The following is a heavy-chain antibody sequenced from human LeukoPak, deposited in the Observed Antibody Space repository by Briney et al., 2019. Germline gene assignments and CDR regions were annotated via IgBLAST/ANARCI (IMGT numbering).Heavy chain of an antibody. Sequence: GGSLRLSCAASGFTFSDYYMSWIRQAPGEGLEWVSYISSSGSTIYYADSVKGRFTISRDNAKNSLYLQMNSLRAEDTAVYYCARDLRPTITMVRGVIDYWGQGTLVTVSS. V-gene: IGHV3-11*01. CDR3: ARDLRPTITMVRGVIDY. D-gene: IGHD3-10*01. CDR1: GFTFSDYY. CDR2: ISSSGSTI. J-gene: IGHJ4*02.